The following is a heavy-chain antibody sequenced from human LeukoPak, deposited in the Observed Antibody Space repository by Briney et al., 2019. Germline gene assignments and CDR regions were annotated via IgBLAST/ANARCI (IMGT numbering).Heavy chain of an antibody. V-gene: IGHV3-21*01. CDR1: GFTFSSYS. D-gene: IGHD3-22*01. Sequence: GGSLRLSCAASGFTFSSYSMNWVRQAPGKGLEWVSSISSSSSYIYYADSVKGRFTISRDNAKSSLYLQMNSLRAEDTAVYYCARGRGEYYYDSSGLYYFDYWGQGTLVTVSS. J-gene: IGHJ4*02. CDR3: ARGRGEYYYDSSGLYYFDY. CDR2: ISSSSSYI.